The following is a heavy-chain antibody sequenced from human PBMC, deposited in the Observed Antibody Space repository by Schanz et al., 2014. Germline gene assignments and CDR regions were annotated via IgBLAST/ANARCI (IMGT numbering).Heavy chain of an antibody. J-gene: IGHJ6*02. CDR3: AKLSHGDYGGSLGDYYMDV. CDR2: MYINSGST. Sequence: EVQLVESGGGLIQPGGSLRLSCAVSGFTVNTHYMSWVRQAPGKGLEWISSMYINSGSTQYADSVKGRFIISRDSSKNTLYVQMNSLRGEDTAVYYCAKLSHGDYGGSLGDYYMDVWGQGTTVTVSS. V-gene: IGHV3-66*03. D-gene: IGHD4-17*01. CDR1: GFTVNTHY.